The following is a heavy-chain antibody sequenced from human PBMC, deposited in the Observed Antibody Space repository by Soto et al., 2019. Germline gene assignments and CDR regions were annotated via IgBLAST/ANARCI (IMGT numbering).Heavy chain of an antibody. J-gene: IGHJ5*02. CDR1: GGSMSSYY. CDR3: ARDRYTTGWYYFDP. V-gene: IGHV4-59*01. CDR2: IYYGGNT. D-gene: IGHD6-19*01. Sequence: SETLSLTCTVSGGSMSSYYWSWIRQPPGKGLEWIGYIYYGGNTNYNPSLKSRVTISLDTSKNQFSLKLSSVTAADTAVYYCARDRYTTGWYYFDPWGQGTLVTVSS.